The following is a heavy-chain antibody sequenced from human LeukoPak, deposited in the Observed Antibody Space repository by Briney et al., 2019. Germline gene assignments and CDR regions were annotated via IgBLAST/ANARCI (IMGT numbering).Heavy chain of an antibody. CDR3: ARTGAAHYYYYGMDV. CDR2: IYTSGST. V-gene: IGHV4-4*07. D-gene: IGHD1-14*01. CDR1: GGSISSYY. Sequence: SSETLSLTCTVSGGSISSYYWSWIRQPAGKGLEWIGRIYTSGSTNYNPSLKSRVTISVDTSKNQFSLKLSSVTAADTAVYYCARTGAAHYYYYGMDVWGQGTTVTVSS. J-gene: IGHJ6*02.